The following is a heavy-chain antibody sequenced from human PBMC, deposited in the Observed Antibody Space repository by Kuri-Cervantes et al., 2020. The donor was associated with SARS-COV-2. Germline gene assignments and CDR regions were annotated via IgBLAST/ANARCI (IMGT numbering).Heavy chain of an antibody. CDR2: TIPILGTA. J-gene: IGHJ1*01. D-gene: IGHD2-2*02. V-gene: IGHV1-69*04. CDR1: GGTFSSYA. Sequence: SVKVSCKASGGTFSSYAISWVRQAPGQGLEWMGRTIPILGTANYAQKFQGRVTITADKSTNTAYMELSSLRSEDTAVYYCARVRTYCSSTSCYTGYFQHWGQGTLVTVSS. CDR3: ARVRTYCSSTSCYTGYFQH.